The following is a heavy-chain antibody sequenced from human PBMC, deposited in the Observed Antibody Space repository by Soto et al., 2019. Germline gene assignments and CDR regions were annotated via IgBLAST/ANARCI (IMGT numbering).Heavy chain of an antibody. V-gene: IGHV4-4*02. CDR3: ATMKKPRGYYYGLNV. CDR1: GDSVRSSNW. CDR2: IYHLGGT. J-gene: IGHJ6*02. Sequence: SETLSLTCAVSGDSVRSSNWWTWVRQSPGKGLEWIGEIYHLGGTNYNPSLKSRVTISVDMAKNQVSLKLSSLTAADTAVYYCATMKKPRGYYYGLNVWGQGTTVTVSS.